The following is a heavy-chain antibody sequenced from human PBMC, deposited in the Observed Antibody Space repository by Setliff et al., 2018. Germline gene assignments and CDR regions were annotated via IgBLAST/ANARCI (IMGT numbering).Heavy chain of an antibody. CDR1: GYTFTDYG. V-gene: IGHV1-18*01. J-gene: IGHJ3*02. D-gene: IGHD3-22*01. CDR3: ARVVAHTHFYDRSDYYFDGLDI. Sequence: ASVKVSCKASGYTFTDYGINWVRQAPGQGLEWMGWIRPYIGHTIYAQKFQGRVTMTTDAPTSTAYMELTSLRHDDTAVYYCARVVAHTHFYDRSDYYFDGLDIWGQEAKVTVSS. CDR2: IRPYIGHT.